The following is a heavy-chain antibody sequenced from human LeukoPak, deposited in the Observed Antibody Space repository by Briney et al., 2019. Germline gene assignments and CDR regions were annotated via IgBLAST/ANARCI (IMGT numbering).Heavy chain of an antibody. Sequence: ASVKVSCKASGYTFTCYYMHWVRQAPGQGLEWMGWINPNSGGTNYAQKFQGRVTMTRDTSISTAYMELSRLRSDDTAVYYCAESRGYSYGHRAYYYYGMDVWGQGTTVTVSS. CDR3: AESRGYSYGHRAYYYYGMDV. V-gene: IGHV1-2*02. CDR1: GYTFTCYY. D-gene: IGHD5-18*01. CDR2: INPNSGGT. J-gene: IGHJ6*02.